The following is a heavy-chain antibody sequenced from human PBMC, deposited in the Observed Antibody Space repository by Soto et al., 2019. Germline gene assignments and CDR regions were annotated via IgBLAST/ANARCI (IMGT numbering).Heavy chain of an antibody. CDR2: IYYSGTA. CDR3: ARSLSSSSGYFDP. D-gene: IGHD6-6*01. Sequence: TLRLTCTVSGDSISGGDYYWIWIREPPGKGLEWIGYIYYSGTAYYNPSLKSRVTMSVDTSKNQFSLKLTSVTAADTAMYYCARSLSSSSGYFDPWGQGALVTVPS. CDR1: GDSISGGDYY. V-gene: IGHV4-30-4*01. J-gene: IGHJ5*02.